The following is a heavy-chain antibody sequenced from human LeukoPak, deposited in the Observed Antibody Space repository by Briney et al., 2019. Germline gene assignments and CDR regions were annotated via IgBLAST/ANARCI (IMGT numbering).Heavy chain of an antibody. CDR1: GGSISSYY. Sequence: PSETLSLTCTVSGGSISSYYWSWIRQPAGKGLEWIGRIYTSGSTNYNPSLKSRVTISVDTSKNQFSLKLSSVTAADTAVYYCASAGYCSGGSCYWFDPWGQGTLVTVSS. J-gene: IGHJ5*02. V-gene: IGHV4-4*07. CDR3: ASAGYCSGGSCYWFDP. D-gene: IGHD2-15*01. CDR2: IYTSGST.